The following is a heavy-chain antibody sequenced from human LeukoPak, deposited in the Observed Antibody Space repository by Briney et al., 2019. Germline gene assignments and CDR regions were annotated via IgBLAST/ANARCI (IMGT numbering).Heavy chain of an antibody. CDR3: ALPETIGDGPYYYYGMDV. V-gene: IGHV1-69*13. Sequence: GASVKVSCKASGGTFSSYAISWVRQAPGQGLEWMGGIIPIFGTANYAQKFQGRVTITADESTSTAYMELSSLRSEDTAAYYCALPETIGDGPYYYYGMDVWGQGTTVTVSS. J-gene: IGHJ6*02. CDR1: GGTFSSYA. D-gene: IGHD3-9*01. CDR2: IIPIFGTA.